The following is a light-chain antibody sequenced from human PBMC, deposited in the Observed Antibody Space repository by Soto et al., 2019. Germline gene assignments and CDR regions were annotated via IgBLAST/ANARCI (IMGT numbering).Light chain of an antibody. CDR2: AAS. V-gene: IGKV1-39*01. CDR1: QSISSY. CDR3: QVSDATWT. J-gene: IGKJ1*01. Sequence: DIQMTQSPSSLSASVGDRVTITCRASQSISSYLNWYQQKPGKAPKLLIYAASSLQSGVTSRFSGSGSGTDFTLTISSLQPEDFATYYCQVSDATWTFGQGTKVDIK.